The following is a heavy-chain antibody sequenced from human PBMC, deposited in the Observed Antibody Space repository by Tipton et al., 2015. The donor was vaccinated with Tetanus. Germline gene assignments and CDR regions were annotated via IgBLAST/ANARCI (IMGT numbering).Heavy chain of an antibody. CDR1: GGSISSSNW. D-gene: IGHD2-21*02. J-gene: IGHJ4*02. CDR3: ARAVAVGTKAAHFDY. Sequence: TLSLTCAVSGGSISSSNWWSWVRQPPGKGLEWIGEIYHSGSTNYNPSLKSRVTISVDTSKNQFSLKLSSVTAADTAVYYCARAVAVGTKAAHFDYWGQGTLVTVSS. V-gene: IGHV4-4*02. CDR2: IYHSGST.